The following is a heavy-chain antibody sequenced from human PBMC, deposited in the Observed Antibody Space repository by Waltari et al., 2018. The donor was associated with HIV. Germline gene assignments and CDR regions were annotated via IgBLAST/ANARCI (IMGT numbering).Heavy chain of an antibody. Sequence: EVHLVESGGGLVQPGRSLRLSCKASGFHFGAYAVTWFCQAPGKGLEWVGFIRSKPYGGTREYAASVKGRFTISRDDSKNIAFLQMDSLKIEDTAVYYCARGVNLRCTGDCYSAYWGQGTLVTVSS. CDR2: IRSKPYGGTR. V-gene: IGHV3-49*03. J-gene: IGHJ4*02. CDR3: ARGVNLRCTGDCYSAY. D-gene: IGHD2-21*02. CDR1: GFHFGAYA.